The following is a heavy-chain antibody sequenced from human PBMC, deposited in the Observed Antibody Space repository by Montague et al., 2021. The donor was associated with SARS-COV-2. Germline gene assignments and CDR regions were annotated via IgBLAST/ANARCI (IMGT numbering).Heavy chain of an antibody. V-gene: IGHV4-39*01. CDR2: IYYSGST. CDR3: ARHYYFDTSGQTPPFDY. Sequence: SETLSLTCTVSGGSISTSSYYWGWLRLPPGKGLEWIGTIYYSGSTYYNPSLTSRVTISADTSKNQFSLKLSSVTAADTAVYYCARHYYFDTSGQTPPFDYWGQGTLVTVSS. J-gene: IGHJ4*02. D-gene: IGHD3-22*01. CDR1: GGSISTSSYY.